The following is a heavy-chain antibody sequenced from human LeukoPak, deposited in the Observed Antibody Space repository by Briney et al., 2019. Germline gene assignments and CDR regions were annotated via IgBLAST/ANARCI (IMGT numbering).Heavy chain of an antibody. V-gene: IGHV4-59*08. CDR2: IYYSGST. CDR3: ARQSAADWGYNWFDP. CDR1: GGSYSGYY. Sequence: SETLSLTCAVSGGSYSGYYWSWIRQPPGKGLEWIGYIYYSGSTNYNPSLKSRVTISVDASKNQFSLKLSSVTAADTAVYYCARQSAADWGYNWFDPWGQGTLVTVSS. J-gene: IGHJ5*02. D-gene: IGHD6-13*01.